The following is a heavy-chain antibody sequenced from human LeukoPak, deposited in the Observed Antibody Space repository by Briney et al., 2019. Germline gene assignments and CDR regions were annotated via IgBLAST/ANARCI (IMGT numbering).Heavy chain of an antibody. CDR3: ASWVPEGLWFGELLHYFDY. D-gene: IGHD3-10*01. V-gene: IGHV1-8*01. J-gene: IGHJ4*02. Sequence: ASVKVSCKASGYTFTSYDINWVRQATGQGLEWMGWMNPNSGNTGYAQKFQGRVTMTRNTSISTAYMELSSLRSEDTAVYYCASWVPEGLWFGELLHYFDYWGQGTLVTVSS. CDR2: MNPNSGNT. CDR1: GYTFTSYD.